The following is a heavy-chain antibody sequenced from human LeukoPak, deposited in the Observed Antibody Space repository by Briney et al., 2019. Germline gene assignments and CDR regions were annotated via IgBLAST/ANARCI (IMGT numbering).Heavy chain of an antibody. D-gene: IGHD3-22*01. V-gene: IGHV4-31*03. CDR2: IYYSGST. J-gene: IGHJ4*02. Sequence: SETLSLTCTVSGGSISSGGYYWSWISQHPGKGLEWIGYIYYSGSTYYNPSLKSRVTISVDTSKNQFSLKLSSVTAADTAVYYCARDRGRGYYDYWGQGTLVTVSS. CDR1: GGSISSGGYY. CDR3: ARDRGRGYYDY.